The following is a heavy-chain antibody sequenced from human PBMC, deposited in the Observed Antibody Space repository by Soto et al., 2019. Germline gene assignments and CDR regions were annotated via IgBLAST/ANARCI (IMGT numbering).Heavy chain of an antibody. V-gene: IGHV1-18*01. D-gene: IGHD2-2*01. CDR3: ARGNCSSTSCYGGY. J-gene: IGHJ4*02. CDR2: ISACNGNT. CDR1: GYTFTSYG. Sequence: GASVKVSCKASGYTFTSYGISWVRQAPGQGLEWMGWISACNGNTNYAQKLQGRVTMTTDTSTSTAYMELRSLRSDDTAVYYCARGNCSSTSCYGGYWGQGTLVTVSS.